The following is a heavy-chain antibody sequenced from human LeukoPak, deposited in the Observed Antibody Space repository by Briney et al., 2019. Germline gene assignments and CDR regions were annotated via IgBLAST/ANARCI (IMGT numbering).Heavy chain of an antibody. J-gene: IGHJ6*03. V-gene: IGHV1-2*02. D-gene: IGHD6-13*01. CDR1: GYTFTGYY. CDR3: ARSSPPTYYHFYYYMDV. CDR2: INPNSGGA. Sequence: ASVKVSCKASGYTFTGYYMHWVRQAPGQGLEWMGWINPNSGGAKYAQNFQGRVIMTTDTSISTAYMVLTSLRSDDTAVYYCARSSPPTYYHFYYYMDVWGKGSTVTASS.